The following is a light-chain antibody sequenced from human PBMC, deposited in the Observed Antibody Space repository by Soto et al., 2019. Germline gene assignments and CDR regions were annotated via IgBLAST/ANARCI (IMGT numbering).Light chain of an antibody. CDR1: HDITSF. Sequence: DIQMTQSPSSLSASVGDRVTITCQASHDITSFLNWYQHKPGRAPKLLIYDASILEAGVPTRFRGSGSATHVTITISSLQPEDVATYYCQHCDYLPIFGPGTTVDFK. V-gene: IGKV1-33*01. CDR2: DAS. J-gene: IGKJ3*01. CDR3: QHCDYLPI.